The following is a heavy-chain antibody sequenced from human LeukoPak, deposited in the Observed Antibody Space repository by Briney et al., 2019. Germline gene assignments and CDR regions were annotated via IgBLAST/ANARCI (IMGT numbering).Heavy chain of an antibody. J-gene: IGHJ4*02. D-gene: IGHD6-13*01. CDR3: VRGSGWFPYY. CDR2: IYYSGST. V-gene: IGHV4-59*12. Sequence: SETLSLTCTASGGSICSYYWFWIRQPPGKGLEWIGYIYYSGSTNYNPSLKSRVTISVDTSKNQFSLKLSSVTAADTAVYYCVRGSGWFPYYWGQGTLVTVSS. CDR1: GGSICSYY.